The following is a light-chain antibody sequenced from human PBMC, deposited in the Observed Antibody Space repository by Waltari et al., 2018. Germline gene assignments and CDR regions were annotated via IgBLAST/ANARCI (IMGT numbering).Light chain of an antibody. CDR2: GTS. CDR3: QQYNNWPPRYT. V-gene: IGKV3-15*01. J-gene: IGKJ2*01. CDR1: QSVSDN. Sequence: EIVMTQSPAPLSVSPGERATLSCRASQSVSDNVIWYQQKPGQAPRLLIYGTSTRATGIPARFSGSGSGTVFTLTISSLQSEDSAVYYCQQYNNWPPRYTFGQGTKLEIK.